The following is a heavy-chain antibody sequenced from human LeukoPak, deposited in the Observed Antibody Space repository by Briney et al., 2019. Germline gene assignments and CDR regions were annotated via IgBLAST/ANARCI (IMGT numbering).Heavy chain of an antibody. D-gene: IGHD3-3*01. Sequence: PGGSLRLSCAASGFTFSDYYMSWIRQAPGKGLEWVSYISSSGSTIYYADSVKGRFTISRDNAKNSLYLQMNSLRAEDTAVYYCARDFHRLEWLLLSAFDIWGQGTMVTVSS. CDR3: ARDFHRLEWLLLSAFDI. CDR1: GFTFSDYY. V-gene: IGHV3-11*01. CDR2: ISSSGSTI. J-gene: IGHJ3*02.